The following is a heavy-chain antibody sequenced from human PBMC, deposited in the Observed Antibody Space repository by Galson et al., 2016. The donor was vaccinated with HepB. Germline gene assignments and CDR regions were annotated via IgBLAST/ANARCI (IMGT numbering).Heavy chain of an antibody. V-gene: IGHV4-4*02. Sequence: SETLSLTCAVSSDSINSKNWWSWVRQSPGKGLEWIGETSHSGNTDYSPSLKSRVTISLDKSKNQFSLNLKYMTAADTAVYYCASNRGGGSYFDSWGQGILVTVSS. CDR2: TSHSGNT. J-gene: IGHJ4*02. CDR1: SDSINSKNW. D-gene: IGHD3-16*01. CDR3: ASNRGGGSYFDS.